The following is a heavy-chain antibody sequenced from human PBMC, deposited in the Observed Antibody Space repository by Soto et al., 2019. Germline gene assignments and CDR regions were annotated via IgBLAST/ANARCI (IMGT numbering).Heavy chain of an antibody. D-gene: IGHD1-26*01. J-gene: IGHJ4*02. CDR3: AKMSGTYGNGCFDY. CDR1: GFTFSSFA. V-gene: IGHV3-23*01. Sequence: GGSLRLSCAASGFTFSSFAMSWVRQTPGKGPEWVSVITGTTGSTFYADSVKGRFSISRDNSKNTFYLQMDNLRAEDTALYYCAKMSGTYGNGCFDYWGQGTLATVSS. CDR2: ITGTTGST.